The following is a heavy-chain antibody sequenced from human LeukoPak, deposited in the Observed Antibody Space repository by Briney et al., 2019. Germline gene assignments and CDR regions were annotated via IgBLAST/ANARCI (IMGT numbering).Heavy chain of an antibody. CDR3: ARATDYDYVWGSYRLAPLFDY. J-gene: IGHJ4*02. CDR2: IYYGGST. V-gene: IGHV4-59*01. CDR1: GGSISSYY. D-gene: IGHD3-16*02. Sequence: SETLSLTCTVSGGSISSYYWSWIRQPPGKGLEWIGYIYYGGSTNYNPSLKNRVTISVDTSKNQFSLKLSSVTAADTAVYYCARATDYDYVWGSYRLAPLFDYWGQGTLVTVSS.